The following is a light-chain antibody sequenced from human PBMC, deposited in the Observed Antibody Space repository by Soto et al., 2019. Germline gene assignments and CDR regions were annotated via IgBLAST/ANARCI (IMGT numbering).Light chain of an antibody. CDR2: DDN. CDR1: SSNIGGNS. J-gene: IGLJ1*01. CDR3: GSWDSSLSAYV. V-gene: IGLV1-51*01. Sequence: QSVLTQPPSVSAAPGQKVTISCSGSSSNIGGNSVSWYQQLPETAPKLLIYDDNKRPSGIPDRFSGSKSGTSATLGITGFQTGDEDDYYCGSWDSSLSAYVFGTGTKGTVL.